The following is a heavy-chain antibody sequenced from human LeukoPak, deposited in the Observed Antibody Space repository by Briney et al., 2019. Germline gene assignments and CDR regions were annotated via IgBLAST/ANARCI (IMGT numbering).Heavy chain of an antibody. V-gene: IGHV1-2*02. CDR1: GYTFTGYY. CDR2: INPNSGGT. Sequence: ASVNVSCKASGYTFTGYYMHWVRQAAGQGLEWMGWINPNSGGTNYAQKFQGRVTMTRDTSFSTAYMELSRLRSDDTAGYYCARDREGYNYYYMDVWGKGTTVTVSS. CDR3: ARDREGYNYYYMDV. J-gene: IGHJ6*03.